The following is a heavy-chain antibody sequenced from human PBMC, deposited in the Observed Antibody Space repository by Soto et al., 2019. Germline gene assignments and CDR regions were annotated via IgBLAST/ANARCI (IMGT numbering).Heavy chain of an antibody. CDR3: AKSTGGQKVLNTGDRPPHDAFDI. CDR2: ISGSGGST. J-gene: IGHJ3*02. V-gene: IGHV3-23*01. CDR1: GFTFSSYA. Sequence: GGSLRLSCAASGFTFSSYAMSWVRQAPGKGLEWVSAISGSGGSTYYADSVKGRFTISRDNSKNTLYLQMNSLRAEDTAVYYCAKSTGGQKVLNTGDRPPHDAFDIWGQGTMVTVSS. D-gene: IGHD7-27*01.